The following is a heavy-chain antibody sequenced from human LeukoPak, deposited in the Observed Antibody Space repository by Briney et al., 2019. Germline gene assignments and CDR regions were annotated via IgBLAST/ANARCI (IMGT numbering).Heavy chain of an antibody. CDR1: GGSISGYH. J-gene: IGHJ4*02. CDR2: MYISGSA. D-gene: IGHD2-15*01. Sequence: PSETLSLTCIVSGGSISGYHWSWIRQSAGKRLEWIGRMYISGSAYYNPSLKSRATMSLDTSNHQFSLNLSSVTAADTAVYYCARDRGGTGYSFDYWGQGTLVTVSS. V-gene: IGHV4-4*07. CDR3: ARDRGGTGYSFDY.